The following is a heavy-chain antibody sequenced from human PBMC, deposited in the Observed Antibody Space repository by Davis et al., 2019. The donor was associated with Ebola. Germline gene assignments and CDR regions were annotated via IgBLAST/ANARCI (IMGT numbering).Heavy chain of an antibody. D-gene: IGHD2-21*01. Sequence: GESLKISCSASGFIFSSLSMHWVRLAPGKRLELVSFISHNGRDTNYADSVKGRFTISRDDSKNTLYLQMSNLKPEDTAVYYCVRDLWGLDYWGQGTQVTVTS. CDR2: ISHNGRDT. J-gene: IGHJ4*02. CDR1: GFIFSSLS. CDR3: VRDLWGLDY. V-gene: IGHV3-64D*06.